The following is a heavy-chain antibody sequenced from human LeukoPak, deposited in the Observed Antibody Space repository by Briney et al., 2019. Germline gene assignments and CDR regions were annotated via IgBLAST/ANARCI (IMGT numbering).Heavy chain of an antibody. CDR3: ARGDILTGYSY. Sequence: PSETLSLTCSVSGGSISISNYFWGWIRQPPGKGLEWIGEINHRGSTKYNPSLKSRVTISVDTSKNQFSLNLRSATAADTAVYYCARGDILTGYSYWGQGTLVTVSS. D-gene: IGHD3-9*01. V-gene: IGHV4-39*07. J-gene: IGHJ4*02. CDR2: INHRGST. CDR1: GGSISISNYF.